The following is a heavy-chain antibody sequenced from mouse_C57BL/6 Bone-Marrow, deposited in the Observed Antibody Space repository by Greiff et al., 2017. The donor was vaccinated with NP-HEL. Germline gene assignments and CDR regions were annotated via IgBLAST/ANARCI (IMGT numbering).Heavy chain of an antibody. CDR1: GYTFTSYW. CDR2: IHPNSGST. D-gene: IGHD2-10*01. Sequence: QVQLQQPGAELVKPGASVKLSCKASGYTFTSYWMHWVKQRPGQGLEWIGMIHPNSGSTNYNEKFKSKATLTVDKSSSTAYMQLSSLTSEDSAVYYCAREPYYGNYFDYWGQGTTLTVSS. CDR3: AREPYYGNYFDY. J-gene: IGHJ2*01. V-gene: IGHV1-64*01.